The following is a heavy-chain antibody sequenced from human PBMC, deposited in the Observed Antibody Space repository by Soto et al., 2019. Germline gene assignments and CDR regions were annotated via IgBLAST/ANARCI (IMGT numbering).Heavy chain of an antibody. Sequence: PGGSLRLSCGVSGFIVVRSYITWGRQSPGKGLEWVCSLYNGETSYYADSVKGRFTISRDNSENTLSLQMNSLRAEDTAVYYCARLGYFDNSGYSYFDSWGQGTLVTVSS. CDR1: GFIVVRSY. J-gene: IGHJ5*01. D-gene: IGHD3-22*01. V-gene: IGHV3-53*01. CDR3: ARLGYFDNSGYSYFDS. CDR2: LYNGETS.